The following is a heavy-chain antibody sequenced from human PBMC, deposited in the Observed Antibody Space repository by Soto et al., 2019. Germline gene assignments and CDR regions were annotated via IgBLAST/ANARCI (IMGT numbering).Heavy chain of an antibody. D-gene: IGHD2-8*01. V-gene: IGHV3-74*01. CDR1: GFSFSSYW. Sequence: EVQLEEFGGGLVQPGGSLRVSCAASGFSFSSYWMYWVRQAPGKGLVWVSRINNDGSITNYADSVKGRFTISRDNAKNTLHLQMNSLRVEDTAVYYCARIMGTWGQGTMVTVSS. J-gene: IGHJ3*01. CDR2: INNDGSIT. CDR3: ARIMGT.